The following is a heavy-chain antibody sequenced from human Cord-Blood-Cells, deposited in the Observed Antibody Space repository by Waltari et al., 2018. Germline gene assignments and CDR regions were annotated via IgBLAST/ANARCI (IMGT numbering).Heavy chain of an antibody. V-gene: IGHV4-38-2*02. D-gene: IGHD3-3*01. J-gene: IGHJ4*02. Sequence: QVQLQESGPGLVKPSETLSLTCTASGYSISSGYYWGWLRQPPGKGLEWIGSIYHSGSTYYNPSLKSRVTISVDTSKNQFSLKLSSVTAADTAVYYCASTGVITYYDFWSGYYFDYWGQGTLVTVSS. CDR1: GYSISSGYY. CDR2: IYHSGST. CDR3: ASTGVITYYDFWSGYYFDY.